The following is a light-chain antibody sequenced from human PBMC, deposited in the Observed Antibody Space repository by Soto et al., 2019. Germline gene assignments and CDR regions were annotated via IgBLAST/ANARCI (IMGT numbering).Light chain of an antibody. V-gene: IGKV3-20*01. Sequence: TVLTQSPGTLSLSPGERAALSCGASQSVSSDWLAWYQQKPGQPPRLLIYGASNRATGIPDRFSGSGSGTDFTLTISRLEPEDFAFYFCQDYHGSPPTFGQGTMVEIK. CDR2: GAS. CDR1: QSVSSDW. CDR3: QDYHGSPPT. J-gene: IGKJ1*01.